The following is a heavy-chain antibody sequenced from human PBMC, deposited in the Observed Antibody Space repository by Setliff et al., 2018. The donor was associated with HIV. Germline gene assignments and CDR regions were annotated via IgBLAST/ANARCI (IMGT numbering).Heavy chain of an antibody. CDR2: IEHSGST. CDR1: GGSFNDYY. V-gene: IGHV4-34*01. J-gene: IGHJ4*02. Sequence: SETLSLTCAVDGGSFNDYYWTWIRQPPGKGLKWIGEIEHSGSTKYHASLKSRVTISIDTSKNQISLKLSSVTAADTAVYYCARGLNYYGSGSYLPLGYWGQGTLVTVSS. D-gene: IGHD3-10*01. CDR3: ARGLNYYGSGSYLPLGY.